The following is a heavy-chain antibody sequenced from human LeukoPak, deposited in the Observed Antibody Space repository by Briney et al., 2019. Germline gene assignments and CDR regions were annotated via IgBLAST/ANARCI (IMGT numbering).Heavy chain of an antibody. V-gene: IGHV1-2*02. CDR1: GYTFTGYY. Sequence: ASVKVSCKASGYTFTGYYMHWVRQAPGQGLEWMGWINPNSGCTNYAQKFQGRVTMTRDTSISTAYMELSRLRSDDTAVYYCARGSLTLVVPGDAFDIWGQGTMVTVPS. J-gene: IGHJ3*02. CDR3: ARGSLTLVVPGDAFDI. D-gene: IGHD6-13*01. CDR2: INPNSGCT.